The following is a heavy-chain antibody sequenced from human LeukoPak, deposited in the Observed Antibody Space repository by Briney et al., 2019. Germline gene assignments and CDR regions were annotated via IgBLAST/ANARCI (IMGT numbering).Heavy chain of an antibody. V-gene: IGHV3-23*01. CDR3: AAYCSNTSCYAFQDNWIDP. Sequence: GGSLGLSCAASGFTFSSYAMSWVRQAPGKGLEWVSAISGSGGSTYYADSVKGRFTISRDNSKNTLYLQMNSLRAEDTAVYYCAAYCSNTSCYAFQDNWIDPWGQGTLVTVSS. CDR1: GFTFSSYA. CDR2: ISGSGGST. D-gene: IGHD2-2*01. J-gene: IGHJ5*02.